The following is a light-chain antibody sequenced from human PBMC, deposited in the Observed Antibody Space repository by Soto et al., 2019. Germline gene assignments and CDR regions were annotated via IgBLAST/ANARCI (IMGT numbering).Light chain of an antibody. J-gene: IGKJ1*01. Sequence: DIQMTQSPSSLSASVGDRVTITCRASQSISSYLNWYQQKPGKAPKLLIYTASSLQSGVPSRFRGSGSGTDFTLTISSLQPEDFAIYYCQQSYSRTFGQGTKVDIK. CDR1: QSISSY. CDR3: QQSYSRT. V-gene: IGKV1-39*01. CDR2: TAS.